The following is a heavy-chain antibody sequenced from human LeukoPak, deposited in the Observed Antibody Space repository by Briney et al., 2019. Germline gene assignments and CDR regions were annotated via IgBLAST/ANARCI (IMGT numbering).Heavy chain of an antibody. Sequence: PSETLSLTCTVSGRSISSSSYYWGWIRQPPGKGLEWIGSIYYSGSTYYNPSLKSRVTISVDTSKNQFSLKLSSVTAADTAVYYCARGLQAPNWFDPWGQGTLVTVSS. J-gene: IGHJ5*02. CDR3: ARGLQAPNWFDP. CDR2: IYYSGST. V-gene: IGHV4-39*07. D-gene: IGHD5-24*01. CDR1: GRSISSSSYY.